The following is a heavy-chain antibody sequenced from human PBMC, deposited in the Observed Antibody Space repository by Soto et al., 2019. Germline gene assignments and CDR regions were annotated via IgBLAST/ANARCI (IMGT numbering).Heavy chain of an antibody. CDR3: ARGSDIAFDLFDC. J-gene: IGHJ4*02. D-gene: IGHD2-15*01. CDR2: ISSSGSFT. V-gene: IGHV3-11*06. Sequence: PGGSLRLSCVASGFIFTDYYTSWIRQAPGKGLEWVSYISSSGSFTNYADSVKGRFSLSRDNAKNSLYLQMDSLRAEDTGVYYCARGSDIAFDLFDCWGQGTPVTVSS. CDR1: GFIFTDYY.